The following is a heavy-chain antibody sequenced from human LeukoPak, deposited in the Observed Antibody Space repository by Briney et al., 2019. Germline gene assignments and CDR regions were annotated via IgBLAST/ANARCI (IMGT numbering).Heavy chain of an antibody. CDR1: GFTFSDYY. CDR2: ISSSGSTI. J-gene: IGHJ4*02. CDR3: ASEGSYNWNTVVY. V-gene: IGHV3-11*01. Sequence: PGGSLRLSCAASGFTFSDYYMSWIRQAPGKGLEWVSYISSSGSTIYYADSVKGRFTISRDNAKNSLYLQMNSLRAEDTAVYYCASEGSYNWNTVVYWGQGTLVIVSS. D-gene: IGHD1/OR15-1a*01.